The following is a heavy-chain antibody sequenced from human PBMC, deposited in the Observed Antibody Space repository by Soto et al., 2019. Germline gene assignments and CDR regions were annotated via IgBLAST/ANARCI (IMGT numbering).Heavy chain of an antibody. Sequence: PGGSLRLSCAASGFTFSNYGMHWVRQAPGKGLEWVTLISHDGVNKYYADSVKGRFTISRDNSKNTLYLQMNSLRAEDTAVYYCAREVAYYDSSGTLAFDYWGQGTLVTVPS. V-gene: IGHV3-30*03. D-gene: IGHD3-22*01. CDR1: GFTFSNYG. J-gene: IGHJ4*02. CDR3: AREVAYYDSSGTLAFDY. CDR2: ISHDGVNK.